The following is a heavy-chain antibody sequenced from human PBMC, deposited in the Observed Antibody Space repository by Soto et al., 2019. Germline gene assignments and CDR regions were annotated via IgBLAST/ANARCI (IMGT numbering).Heavy chain of an antibody. CDR2: ISASGGST. Sequence: EVQLLESGGGLVQPGGSLRLSCAASGFTFSTYAMSWVRQAPGKGLEWVSVISASGGSTLYADSVKGRFTVSRDNSRNTLYLQVISPRVDDTAVYYCAKDLRTSTNYNYGMDVGGQGTTVTVSS. V-gene: IGHV3-23*01. CDR3: AKDLRTSTNYNYGMDV. CDR1: GFTFSTYA. J-gene: IGHJ6*02.